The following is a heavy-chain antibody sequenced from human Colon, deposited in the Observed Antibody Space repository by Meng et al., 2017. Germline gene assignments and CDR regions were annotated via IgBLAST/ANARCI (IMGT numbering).Heavy chain of an antibody. CDR2: INPSAGTT. Sequence: ASVNVSCKPSGYIFTSYYIHWVRQAPGQGLEWMGIINPSAGTTYFAQKSQDTVTITRDTSTSTVYMEVSSLNSEDTAVYYCTRDGLAADADKDWFDPWGQGTLVTVSS. CDR1: GYIFTSYY. J-gene: IGHJ5*02. CDR3: TRDGLAADADKDWFDP. D-gene: IGHD6-13*01. V-gene: IGHV1-46*01.